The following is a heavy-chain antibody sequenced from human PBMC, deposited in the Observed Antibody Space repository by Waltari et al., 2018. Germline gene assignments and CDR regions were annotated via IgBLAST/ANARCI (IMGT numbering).Heavy chain of an antibody. Sequence: EVQLVESGGGLVKPGGSLSLSCAGSGFIFSDYSMNCVRQAPGKGLEWVSSISGSSSYIYYADSVKGRFTISRDNAKKSLYLQINSLRAEDTAVYYCARDGGYDSSADRKNFDSWGQGILVTVSS. CDR2: ISGSSSYI. J-gene: IGHJ4*02. CDR1: GFIFSDYS. V-gene: IGHV3-21*01. D-gene: IGHD3-22*01. CDR3: ARDGGYDSSADRKNFDS.